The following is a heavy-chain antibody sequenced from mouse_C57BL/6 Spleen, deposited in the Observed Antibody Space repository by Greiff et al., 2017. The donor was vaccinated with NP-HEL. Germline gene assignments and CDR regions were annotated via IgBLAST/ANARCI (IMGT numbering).Heavy chain of an antibody. D-gene: IGHD2-1*01. V-gene: IGHV1-50*01. J-gene: IGHJ3*01. Sequence: LQQPGAELVKPGASVKLSCKASGYTFTSYWMQWVKQRPGQGLEWIGEIDPSDSYTNYNQKFKGKATLTVDTSSSTAYMQLSSLTSEDSAVYYCARRDYGNSWFAYWGQGTLVTVSA. CDR2: IDPSDSYT. CDR3: ARRDYGNSWFAY. CDR1: GYTFTSYW.